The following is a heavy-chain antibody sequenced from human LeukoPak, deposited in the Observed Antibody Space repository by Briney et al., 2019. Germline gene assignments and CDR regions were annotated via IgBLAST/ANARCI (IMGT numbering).Heavy chain of an antibody. D-gene: IGHD2-2*01. Sequence: PSETLSLTCAVYGGSFSGYYWSWIRQPAGKGLEWIGRIYTSGSTNYNPSLKSRVTMSVDTSKNQFSLKLSSVTAADTAVYYCARDRRFGGSVPAAPINWFDPWGQGTLVTVSS. CDR1: GGSFSGYY. CDR3: ARDRRFGGSVPAAPINWFDP. V-gene: IGHV4-4*07. J-gene: IGHJ5*02. CDR2: IYTSGST.